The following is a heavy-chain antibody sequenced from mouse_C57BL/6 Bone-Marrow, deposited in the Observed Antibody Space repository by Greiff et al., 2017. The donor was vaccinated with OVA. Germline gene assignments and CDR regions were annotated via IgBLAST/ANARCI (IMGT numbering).Heavy chain of an antibody. V-gene: IGHV1-7*01. CDR1: GYTFTSYW. CDR2: INPSSGYT. Sequence: VQLQQSGAELAKPGASVKLSCKASGYTFTSYWMPWVKQRPGKGLEWIGYINPSSGYTKYNQTCKDKATLTAAKSSSTAYMQLSSLTYEDSAVDYCARGALRLFAYWGQGTLVTVSA. D-gene: IGHD1-1*01. CDR3: ARGALRLFAY. J-gene: IGHJ3*01.